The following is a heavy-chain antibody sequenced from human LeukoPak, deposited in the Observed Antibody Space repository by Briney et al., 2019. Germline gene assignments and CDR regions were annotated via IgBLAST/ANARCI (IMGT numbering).Heavy chain of an antibody. D-gene: IGHD1-26*01. Sequence: GESLKISCKASGYTFNNYWIGWVRQMPGRGLEWIGMLYPDGSATTYHPSFEGRVTISADKSVTTAYLEWNSLKASDTALYYCVRQGLQSGTYPAYWGPGTLVTVS. CDR1: GYTFNNYW. CDR2: LYPDGSAT. J-gene: IGHJ4*02. CDR3: VRQGLQSGTYPAY. V-gene: IGHV5-51*01.